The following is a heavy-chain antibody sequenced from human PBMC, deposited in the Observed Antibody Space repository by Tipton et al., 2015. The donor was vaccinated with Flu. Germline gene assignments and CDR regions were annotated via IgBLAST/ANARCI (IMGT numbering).Heavy chain of an antibody. CDR2: IYNTGST. J-gene: IGHJ4*02. V-gene: IGHV4-59*04. D-gene: IGHD5-12*01. Sequence: PGLVKPSETLSLTCAVSDASISSYYWSWIRQPPGRTLEWIGGIYNTGSTFDNPSVRGRITMSVDTSKNQYSLKLSSVTAADTAVYYCARGYSYNYYFDKWGQGTLVSVSP. CDR3: ARGYSYNYYFDK. CDR1: DASISSYY.